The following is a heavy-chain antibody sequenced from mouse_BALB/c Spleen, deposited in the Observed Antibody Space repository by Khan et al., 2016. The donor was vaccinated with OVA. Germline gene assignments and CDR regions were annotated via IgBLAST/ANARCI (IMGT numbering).Heavy chain of an antibody. CDR1: GYSITSDYA. V-gene: IGHV3-2*02. Sequence: EVQLQESGPGLVKPSQSLSLTCTVTGYSITSDYAWNWIRQFPGNRLEWMGYISYSGTTSNKPSLKSRISITRDTSKNQFFLQLNSDTTADTATYYCVRGRAYWGQGTLVTVSA. CDR3: VRGRAY. J-gene: IGHJ3*01. CDR2: ISYSGTT.